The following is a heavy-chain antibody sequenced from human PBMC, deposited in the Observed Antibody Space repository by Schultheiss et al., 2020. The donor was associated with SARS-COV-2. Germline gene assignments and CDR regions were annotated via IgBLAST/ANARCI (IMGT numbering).Heavy chain of an antibody. J-gene: IGHJ4*02. CDR1: GGSISSYY. D-gene: IGHD3-10*01. CDR2: INHSGST. CDR3: ASSTMVRGVWHSYDY. Sequence: SQTLSLTCTVSGGSISSYYWSWIRQPPGKGLEWIGEINHSGSTNYNPSLKSRVTISVDTSKNQFSLKLSSVTAADTAVYYCASSTMVRGVWHSYDYWGQGTLVTVSS. V-gene: IGHV4-34*01.